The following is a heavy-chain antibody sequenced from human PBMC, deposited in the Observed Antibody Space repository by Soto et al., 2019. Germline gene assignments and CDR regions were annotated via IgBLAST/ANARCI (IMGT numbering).Heavy chain of an antibody. D-gene: IGHD3-22*01. J-gene: IGHJ3*02. Sequence: XESLSLSCAASGFTFSGSAMHWVRQASGKGLEWVGRIRSKANSYATAYAASVKGRFTISRDDSKNTAYLQMNSLKTEDTAVYYCTRHAERYYYDSRGAFDIWGQGTMVTVSS. V-gene: IGHV3-73*01. CDR1: GFTFSGSA. CDR2: IRSKANSYAT. CDR3: TRHAERYYYDSRGAFDI.